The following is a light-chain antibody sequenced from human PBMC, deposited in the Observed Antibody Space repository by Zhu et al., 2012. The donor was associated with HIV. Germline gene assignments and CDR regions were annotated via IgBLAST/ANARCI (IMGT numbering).Light chain of an antibody. CDR2: KAS. V-gene: IGKV1-5*03. Sequence: DVQMTQSPSTLSASVGDRVTITCRASQTISSWLAWYQQKPGKAPKLLIYKASSLESGVPSRFSGSGSGTEFTLTISRLEPEDFAVYYCQHYVPSPMYTFGQGTKLEIK. CDR3: QHYVPSPMYT. J-gene: IGKJ2*01. CDR1: QTISSW.